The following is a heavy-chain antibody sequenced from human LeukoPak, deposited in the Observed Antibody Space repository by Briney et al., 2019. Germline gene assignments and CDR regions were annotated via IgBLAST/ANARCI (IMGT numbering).Heavy chain of an antibody. CDR1: GFTLSSYA. CDR2: ISYDGSNK. D-gene: IGHD5-18*01. J-gene: IGHJ4*02. V-gene: IGHV3-30*04. CDR3: ARERYSYGYKFDY. Sequence: PGGSLRLSCAASGFTLSSYAMHWVRQAPGKGLEWVAVISYDGSNKYYADSVKGRFTISRDNSKNTLYLQMNSLRAEDTAVYYCARERYSYGYKFDYWGQGTLVTVSS.